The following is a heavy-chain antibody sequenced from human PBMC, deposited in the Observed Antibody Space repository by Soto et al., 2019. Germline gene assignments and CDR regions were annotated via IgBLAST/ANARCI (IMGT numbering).Heavy chain of an antibody. V-gene: IGHV4-34*01. CDR1: GGSFSGYY. D-gene: IGHD2-15*01. J-gene: IGHJ4*02. Sequence: SETLSLTCAVYGGSFSGYYWSWIRQPPGKGLEWIGEINHSGSTNYNPSLKSRVTISVDTSKNQFSLKLSSVTAADTAVYYCARNCAVIREEIPVVVAATPPYFDYWGQGTLVTVSS. CDR3: ARNCAVIREEIPVVVAATPPYFDY. CDR2: INHSGST.